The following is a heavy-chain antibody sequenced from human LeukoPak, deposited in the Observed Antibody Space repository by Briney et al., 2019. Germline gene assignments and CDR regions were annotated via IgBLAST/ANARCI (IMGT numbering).Heavy chain of an antibody. CDR2: ISHDETE. V-gene: IGHV3-30*03. J-gene: IGHJ3*02. Sequence: GGSLRLSCVASGFTITGYAMYWVRQSPGKGLDFVASISHDETERYRESVKGRFTISRDNAKNSLHLQMNSLRAEDTAVYYCASTPNYDILTGSAFDIWGQGTMVTVSS. CDR1: GFTITGYA. CDR3: ASTPNYDILTGSAFDI. D-gene: IGHD3-9*01.